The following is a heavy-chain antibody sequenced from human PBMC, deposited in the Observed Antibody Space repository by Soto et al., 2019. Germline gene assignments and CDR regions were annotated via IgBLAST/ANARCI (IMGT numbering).Heavy chain of an antibody. Sequence: ASVKVSCKASGYTFTGYYMHWVRQAPGQGLEWMGWINPNSGGTNYAQKFQGRVTMTRDTSISTAYMELSRLRSDDTAVYYCESLYSRSSGHYYYYYGMEVWGQGTTVTVS. J-gene: IGHJ6*02. CDR2: INPNSGGT. CDR1: GYTFTGYY. D-gene: IGHD6-6*01. CDR3: ESLYSRSSGHYYYYYGMEV. V-gene: IGHV1-2*02.